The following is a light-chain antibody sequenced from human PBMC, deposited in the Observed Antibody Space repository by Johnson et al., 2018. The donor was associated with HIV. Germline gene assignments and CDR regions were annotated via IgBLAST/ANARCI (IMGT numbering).Light chain of an antibody. J-gene: IGLJ1*01. CDR1: SYNIGNNY. Sequence: QSVLSQPPSVSAAPGQKVTISCSGSSYNIGNNYVSWYQQLPGTAPKLLIYENNKRPSGIPDRFSGSKSGTSATLGITGLQTGDEADYYCGTWDSSLYAYVFGTGTKVTVL. V-gene: IGLV1-51*02. CDR3: GTWDSSLYAYV. CDR2: ENN.